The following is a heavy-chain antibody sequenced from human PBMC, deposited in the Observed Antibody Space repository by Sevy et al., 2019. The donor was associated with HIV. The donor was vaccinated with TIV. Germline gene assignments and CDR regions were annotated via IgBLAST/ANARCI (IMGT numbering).Heavy chain of an antibody. CDR1: GFTFSSYV. D-gene: IGHD4-17*01. J-gene: IGHJ4*02. Sequence: GGSLRLSCAASGFTFSSYVMYWVRQAPGKGLEWVAVISDDGSNKYYAHSVKGRFTISRDNSKNTLYVQMNSLRAEDTAVYYCARGRGADYGDYVFDYWGQGTLVTVSS. V-gene: IGHV3-30-3*01. CDR3: ARGRGADYGDYVFDY. CDR2: ISDDGSNK.